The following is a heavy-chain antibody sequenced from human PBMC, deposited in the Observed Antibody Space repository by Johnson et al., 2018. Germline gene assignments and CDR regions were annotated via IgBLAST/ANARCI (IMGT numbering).Heavy chain of an antibody. CDR3: AKGGHSSSWYDYYYMDV. CDR2: ISGSGGST. D-gene: IGHD6-13*01. J-gene: IGHJ6*03. CDR1: GFTFSSYA. V-gene: IGHV3-23*01. Sequence: VHLLESGGGLVQPGGSLRLSCAASGFTFSSYAMSWVRQAPGQGLEWVSAISGSGGSTYYADSVKGRVTIARDNSKNTLYLQMNSLSAEDTAVYYGAKGGHSSSWYDYYYMDVWGKGTTVTVSS.